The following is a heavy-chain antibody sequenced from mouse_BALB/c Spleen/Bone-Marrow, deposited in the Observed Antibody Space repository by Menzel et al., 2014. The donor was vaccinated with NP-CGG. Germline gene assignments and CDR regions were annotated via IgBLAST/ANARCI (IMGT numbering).Heavy chain of an antibody. Sequence: EVQVVESGGGLVQPVGSLKLSCVASGFTLNTYAMNWVRQAPGKGLEWVARIKTKTNDYGTFYADSVKDRFTISRDDSQNMLYLQMNNLKTEDTAMYYCVRATAYYFDYWGQGTTLTVSS. CDR2: IKTKTNDYGT. CDR1: GFTLNTYA. V-gene: IGHV10-1*02. J-gene: IGHJ2*01. CDR3: VRATAYYFDY. D-gene: IGHD1-2*01.